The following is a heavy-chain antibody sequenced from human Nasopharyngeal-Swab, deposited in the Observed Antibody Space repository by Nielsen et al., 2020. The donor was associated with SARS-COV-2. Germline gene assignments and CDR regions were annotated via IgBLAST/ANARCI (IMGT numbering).Heavy chain of an antibody. CDR1: GGSISSSSYY. CDR2: IYYSGST. V-gene: IGHV4-39*07. CDR3: ARGPSSGWYVNYYFDY. Sequence: SETLSLTCTVSGGSISSSSYYWGWIRQPPGKGLEWIGSIYYSGSTYYNPSLKSRVTISVDTSKNQLSLKLSSVTAADTAVYYCARGPSSGWYVNYYFDYWGQGTLVTVSS. D-gene: IGHD6-19*01. J-gene: IGHJ4*02.